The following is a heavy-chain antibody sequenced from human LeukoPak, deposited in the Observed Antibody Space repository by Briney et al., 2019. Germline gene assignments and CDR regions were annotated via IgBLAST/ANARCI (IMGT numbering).Heavy chain of an antibody. CDR1: GYTFTSYY. J-gene: IGHJ4*02. CDR3: AKQASPSFAGH. V-gene: IGHV1-2*02. Sequence: ASVKVSCKASGYTFTSYYMHWVRQAPGQGLEWMGWINPNSGGTNYARKFQGRVTMTTDTSTSTAYMELRSLRSDDTAVYYCAKQASPSFAGHWGQGTLVTVSS. CDR2: INPNSGGT.